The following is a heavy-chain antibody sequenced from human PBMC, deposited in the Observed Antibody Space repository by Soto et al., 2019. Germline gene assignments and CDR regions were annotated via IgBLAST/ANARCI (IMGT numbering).Heavy chain of an antibody. CDR1: GFPFSSYA. V-gene: IGHV3-23*01. CDR3: AKGPQNTVTTFHY. D-gene: IGHD4-4*01. CDR2: ISGSGGST. Sequence: TGGSLRLSCAASGFPFSSYAMSWVRQAPGKGLEWVSAISGSGGSTYYADSVKGRFTISRDNSKNTLYLQMNSLRAEDTAVYYCAKGPQNTVTTFHYWGQGTLVTVSS. J-gene: IGHJ4*02.